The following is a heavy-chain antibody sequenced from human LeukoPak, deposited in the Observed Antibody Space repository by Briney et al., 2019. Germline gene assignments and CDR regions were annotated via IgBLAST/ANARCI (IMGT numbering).Heavy chain of an antibody. CDR2: IYPGDSDT. CDR1: GYSFTSYW. J-gene: IGHJ6*02. CDR3: ARHGRGYCSSTSCFVDYYGMDV. D-gene: IGHD2-2*03. Sequence: GESLKISCKGSGYSFTSYWIGWVRQMPGKGLEWMGIIYPGDSDTRYSPSFQGQVTISADKSISTAYLQWSSLKASDTAMYYCARHGRGYCSSTSCFVDYYGMDVWSQGTTVTVSS. V-gene: IGHV5-51*01.